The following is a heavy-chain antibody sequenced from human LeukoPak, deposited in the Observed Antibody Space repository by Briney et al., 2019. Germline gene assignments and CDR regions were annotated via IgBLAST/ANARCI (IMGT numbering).Heavy chain of an antibody. CDR2: ISYDGSNK. V-gene: IGHV3-30*18. D-gene: IGHD5-18*01. J-gene: IGHJ4*02. CDR3: AKDFGSYGYFVVGY. Sequence: GGSLRLSCAASGFTFSSYGMHWVRQAPGKGLEWVAVISYDGSNKYYADSVKGRFTISRDNSKNTLYLQMNSLRAEDTAVYYCAKDFGSYGYFVVGYWGQGTLVTVSS. CDR1: GFTFSSYG.